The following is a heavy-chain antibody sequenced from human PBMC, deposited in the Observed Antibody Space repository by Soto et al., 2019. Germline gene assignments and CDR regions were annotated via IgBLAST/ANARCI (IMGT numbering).Heavy chain of an antibody. Sequence: EVQLLESGGGLVQPGGSLRLSCAASGFTLGTYVMTGVRQAPGKGLEWVSAISGSGGSTNYADPVKGRFTISRDNTKNTLYLQMNSLRVEDTAVYYCAKDRKGSYCSGGTCYSCDYWGQGTLVTGPS. D-gene: IGHD2-15*01. J-gene: IGHJ4*02. CDR2: ISGSGGST. CDR3: AKDRKGSYCSGGTCYSCDY. V-gene: IGHV3-23*01. CDR1: GFTLGTYV.